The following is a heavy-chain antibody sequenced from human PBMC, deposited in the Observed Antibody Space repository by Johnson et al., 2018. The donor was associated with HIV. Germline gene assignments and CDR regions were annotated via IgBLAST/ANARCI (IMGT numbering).Heavy chain of an antibody. Sequence: VQLVESGGGLVKPGRSLRLSCAASGFTFSSYAMHWVRQAPGKGLEWVAVVRYDGSNHYYADSVKGLFTISRDNSNNTLYLQMNSRRAEDTAVYYCAKGWDPMTTVNTFAFDIWGQGTMVTVSS. CDR1: GFTFSSYA. J-gene: IGHJ3*02. CDR2: VRYDGSNH. V-gene: IGHV3-33*06. D-gene: IGHD4-11*01. CDR3: AKGWDPMTTVNTFAFDI.